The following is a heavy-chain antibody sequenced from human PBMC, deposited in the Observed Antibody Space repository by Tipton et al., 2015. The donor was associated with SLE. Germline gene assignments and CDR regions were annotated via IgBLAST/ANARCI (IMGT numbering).Heavy chain of an antibody. D-gene: IGHD1-14*01. CDR2: IRSKAYGGTT. V-gene: IGHV3-49*04. J-gene: IGHJ6*02. Sequence: SLRLSCTASGFTFGDYAMNWVRQAPGKGLEWVGFIRSKAYGGTTEYAASVKGRFTISRDDSKSVDYLKMNSLKTEDTAVYYCTRFQNWNHRSSYYYSGMDVWGQGTTVTVSS. CDR1: GFTFGDYA. CDR3: TRFQNWNHRSSYYYSGMDV.